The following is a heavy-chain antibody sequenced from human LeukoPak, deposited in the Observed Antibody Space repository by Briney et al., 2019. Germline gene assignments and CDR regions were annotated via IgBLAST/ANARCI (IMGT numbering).Heavy chain of an antibody. Sequence: GESLKISCKGSGYIFSNYWIAWVRQMSGKGLEWMGIIYCGDSDTRYSQSFQGHVTISADKSISTAYLQWSSLEASDTAVYYCARRFAYYYDSGSYGAFDIWGQGTMVTVSS. CDR1: GYIFSNYW. CDR3: ARRFAYYYDSGSYGAFDI. V-gene: IGHV5-51*01. J-gene: IGHJ3*02. D-gene: IGHD3-10*01. CDR2: IYCGDSDT.